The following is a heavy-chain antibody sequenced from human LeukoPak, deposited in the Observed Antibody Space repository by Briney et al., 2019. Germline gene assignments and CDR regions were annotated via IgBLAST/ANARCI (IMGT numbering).Heavy chain of an antibody. CDR3: ARDRGAYYDSSGYFLYFDY. D-gene: IGHD3-22*01. Sequence: SVKVSCKASGGTFSSYAISWVRQAPGQGLEWMGGIIPIVGTANYAQKFQGRVTITADESTSTAYMELSSLRSEDTAVYYCARDRGAYYDSSGYFLYFDYWGQGTLVTVSS. CDR2: IIPIVGTA. CDR1: GGTFSSYA. J-gene: IGHJ4*02. V-gene: IGHV1-69*01.